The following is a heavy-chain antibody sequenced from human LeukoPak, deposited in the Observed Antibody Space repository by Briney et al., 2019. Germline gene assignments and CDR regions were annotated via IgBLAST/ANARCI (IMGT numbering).Heavy chain of an antibody. CDR3: ARDPIRVYYDSSGADAFDM. V-gene: IGHV3-48*03. CDR2: ISSSGSTI. Sequence: GALRLSCAASGFTFSSYEMNWVRQAPGKGLEWVSYISSSGSTIYYADSVKGRFTISRDNAKNSLYLQMNSLRAEDTAVYYCARDPIRVYYDSSGADAFDMWGQGTMVTVSS. CDR1: GFTFSSYE. D-gene: IGHD3-22*01. J-gene: IGHJ3*02.